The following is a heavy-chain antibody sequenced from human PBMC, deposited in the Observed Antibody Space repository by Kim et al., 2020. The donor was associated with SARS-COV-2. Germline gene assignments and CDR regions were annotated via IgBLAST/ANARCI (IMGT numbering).Heavy chain of an antibody. D-gene: IGHD6-13*01. V-gene: IGHV5-51*01. CDR3: ARQGNAAAAGRGGFDY. J-gene: IGHJ4*02. Sequence: SFQGQVTISADKSISTAYLQWSSLKASDTAMYYCARQGNAAAAGRGGFDYWGQGTLVTVSS.